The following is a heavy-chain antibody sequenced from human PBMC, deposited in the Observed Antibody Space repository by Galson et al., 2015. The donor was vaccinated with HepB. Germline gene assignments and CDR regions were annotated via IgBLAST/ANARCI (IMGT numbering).Heavy chain of an antibody. CDR1: GFTFNNYG. J-gene: IGHJ6*02. CDR2: IWYDGSNK. D-gene: IGHD3-3*01. Sequence: SLRLSCAASGFTFNNYGMHWVRQAPGKGLEWVAVIWYDGSNKYYAESVKGRFTISRDNSKNTLDLQMNSVRAEDTAVYYRVRGEFCVSHTCYLGYYYGMDVWGQGTTVTVSS. V-gene: IGHV3-33*01. CDR3: VRGEFCVSHTCYLGYYYGMDV.